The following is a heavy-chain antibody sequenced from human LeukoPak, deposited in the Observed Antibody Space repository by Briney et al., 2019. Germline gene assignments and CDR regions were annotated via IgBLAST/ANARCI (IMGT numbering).Heavy chain of an antibody. CDR1: GFTFSSYW. D-gene: IGHD6-6*01. V-gene: IGHV3-7*05. Sequence: PEGSLRLSCAASGFTFSSYWMSWVPKAPGKGLEWVANIKQDGSEEVYVDSVKGGFTISRDNAKNSLFLQMNPLRAEDTAVYYCARDPYSSTWSYGMDVCGEGTTVTGSS. CDR3: ARDPYSSTWSYGMDV. J-gene: IGHJ6*02. CDR2: IKQDGSEE.